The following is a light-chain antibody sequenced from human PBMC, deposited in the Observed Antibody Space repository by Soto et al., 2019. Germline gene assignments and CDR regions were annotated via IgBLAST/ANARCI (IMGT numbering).Light chain of an antibody. J-gene: IGKJ3*01. CDR3: QQSSTAPFT. CDR1: QSISNY. CDR2: AAS. V-gene: IGKV1-39*01. Sequence: ITHSPLFLSVTLLDPASIACRASQSISNYLNWYQQRPGKAPKLLIYAASSLQSGVPSRFSGSGSGTDFTLTISSLQPKDFATYYCQQSSTAPFTFGPGTKVDNK.